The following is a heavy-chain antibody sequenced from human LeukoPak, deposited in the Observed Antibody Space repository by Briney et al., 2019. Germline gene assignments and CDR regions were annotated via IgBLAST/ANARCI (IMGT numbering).Heavy chain of an antibody. V-gene: IGHV1-69*13. J-gene: IGHJ3*02. D-gene: IGHD6-13*01. CDR2: IIPIFGTA. Sequence: ASVKVSCKASGGTFSSYAISWVRQAPGQGLEWMGGIIPIFGTANYAQKFQGRVTITGDESTSTAYMELSSLRAEDTAVYYCARDQLGYGAFDIWGQGTMVTVSS. CDR1: GGTFSSYA. CDR3: ARDQLGYGAFDI.